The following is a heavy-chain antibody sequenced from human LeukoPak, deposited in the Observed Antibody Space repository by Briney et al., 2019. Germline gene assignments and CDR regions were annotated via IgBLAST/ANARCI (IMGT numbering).Heavy chain of an antibody. Sequence: KTSETLSLTCAVYGGSFSGYYWSWIRQPPGKGLEWIGEINHIGSTNYNPSLKSRVTISVDTSKNQFSLKLSPVTAADTAVYYCARGETQVLRYFDWLSSGGFDYWGQGTLVTVSS. D-gene: IGHD3-9*01. V-gene: IGHV4-34*01. CDR2: INHIGST. CDR1: GGSFSGYY. J-gene: IGHJ4*02. CDR3: ARGETQVLRYFDWLSSGGFDY.